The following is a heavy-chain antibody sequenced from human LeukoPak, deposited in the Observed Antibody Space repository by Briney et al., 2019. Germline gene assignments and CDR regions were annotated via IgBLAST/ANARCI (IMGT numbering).Heavy chain of an antibody. V-gene: IGHV3-23*01. CDR3: AKDVSPLMVTTWDY. D-gene: IGHD2-21*02. J-gene: IGHJ4*02. CDR2: ISGSGTNT. CDR1: GFTFSSYA. Sequence: PGGSLRLSCAASGFTFSSYAMSWVRQAPGKGLEWVSGISGSGTNTYYADSVKGRFTISRDNSKNTLYLQTNSLRAEDTAVYYCAKDVSPLMVTTWDYWGQGTLVTVSS.